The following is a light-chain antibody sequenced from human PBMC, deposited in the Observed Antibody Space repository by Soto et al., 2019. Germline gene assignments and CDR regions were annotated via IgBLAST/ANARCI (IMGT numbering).Light chain of an antibody. V-gene: IGKV1-33*01. CDR1: QDISNH. Sequence: DIQVTQSPSSLSASVGDRVTITCQASQDISNHLNFYQQKPGKAPNLLIHDASNLERGVPSRFSGSGSGTHFTFTISRLQPEDTATYYCQQYDNVPYTFGQGTKLEIK. CDR3: QQYDNVPYT. J-gene: IGKJ2*01. CDR2: DAS.